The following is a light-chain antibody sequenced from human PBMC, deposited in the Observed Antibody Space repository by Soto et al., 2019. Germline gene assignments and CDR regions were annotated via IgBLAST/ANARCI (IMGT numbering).Light chain of an antibody. Sequence: ELVMLPSLATMSVSPGERSPLSRRASQSVSIDLAWYQQTPGQAPRLLIYGASTRATGIPVRFSGSASGTEFTLTISGLQSEEFTVYYCQQYNKWPLTVGQGTRVDIK. CDR1: QSVSID. J-gene: IGKJ1*01. CDR3: QQYNKWPLT. V-gene: IGKV3-15*01. CDR2: GAS.